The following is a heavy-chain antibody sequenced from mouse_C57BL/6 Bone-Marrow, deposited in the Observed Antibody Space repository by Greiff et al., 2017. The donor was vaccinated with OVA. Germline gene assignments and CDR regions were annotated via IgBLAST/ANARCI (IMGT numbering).Heavy chain of an antibody. CDR3: ARRGWLLHYYFDY. D-gene: IGHD2-3*01. CDR2: IYPSDSET. J-gene: IGHJ2*01. Sequence: QVQLKQPGAELVRPGSSVKLSCKASGYTFTSYWMDWVKQRPGQGLEWIGNIYPSDSETNYNQKFKDKATLTVDKSSSTAYMQLSSLTSEDSAVYDCARRGWLLHYYFDYWGQGTTLTVSS. V-gene: IGHV1-61*01. CDR1: GYTFTSYW.